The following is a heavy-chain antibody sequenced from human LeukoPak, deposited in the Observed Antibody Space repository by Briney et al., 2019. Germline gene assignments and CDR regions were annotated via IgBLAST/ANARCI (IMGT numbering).Heavy chain of an antibody. Sequence: GGSLRLSCAASGFNFNIYGMSWVRQAPGKGPEWVSGISWNSGSIGYADSVKGRFTISRDNAKNSLYLQMNSLRAEDTALYYCARSAAFWFGELSYTFDYWGQGTLVTVSS. D-gene: IGHD3-10*01. CDR1: GFNFNIYG. J-gene: IGHJ4*02. V-gene: IGHV3-9*01. CDR3: ARSAAFWFGELSYTFDY. CDR2: ISWNSGSI.